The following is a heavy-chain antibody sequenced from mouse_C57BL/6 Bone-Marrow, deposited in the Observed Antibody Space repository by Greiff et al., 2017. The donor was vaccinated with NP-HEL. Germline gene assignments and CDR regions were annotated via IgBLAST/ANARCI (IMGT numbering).Heavy chain of an antibody. CDR1: GYTFTSYD. CDR2: IYPRDGST. CDR3: ARDIYYYGSSYWYFDV. V-gene: IGHV1-85*01. Sequence: QVQLKQSGPELVKPGASVKLSCKASGYTFTSYDINWVKQRPGQGLEWIGWIYPRDGSTKYNEKFKGKATLTVDTSSSTAYMELHSLTSEDSAVYFCARDIYYYGSSYWYFDVWGTGTTVTVSS. J-gene: IGHJ1*03. D-gene: IGHD1-1*01.